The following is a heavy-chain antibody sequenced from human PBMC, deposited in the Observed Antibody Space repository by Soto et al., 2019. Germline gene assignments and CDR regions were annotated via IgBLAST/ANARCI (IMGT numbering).Heavy chain of an antibody. Sequence: GGSLRLSCAASGFTFSSYAMHWVRQAPGKGLEWVAVISYDGSNKYYADSVKGRFTISRDNSKNTLYLQMNSLRAEDTAVYYCARDFSYYYDSSGYYFDYWGQGTLVTVSS. CDR1: GFTFSSYA. CDR3: ARDFSYYYDSSGYYFDY. V-gene: IGHV3-30-3*01. CDR2: ISYDGSNK. D-gene: IGHD3-22*01. J-gene: IGHJ4*02.